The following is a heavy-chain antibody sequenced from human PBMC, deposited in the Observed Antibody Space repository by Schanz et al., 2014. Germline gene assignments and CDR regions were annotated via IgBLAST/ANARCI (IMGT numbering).Heavy chain of an antibody. CDR2: ISNSGTTI. J-gene: IGHJ5*01. CDR1: GFGFDDYA. CDR3: AKDLYNYGIFDS. D-gene: IGHD3-16*01. V-gene: IGHV3-20*04. Sequence: EVQLVESGGGVVRPGGSLRLSCAASGFGFDDYAMSWVRQAPGKGLEWVSYISNSGTTIYYADSVKGRFTISRDNAKNSLYLQMNSLRAEDTALYYCAKDLYNYGIFDSWGQGTLVTVSS.